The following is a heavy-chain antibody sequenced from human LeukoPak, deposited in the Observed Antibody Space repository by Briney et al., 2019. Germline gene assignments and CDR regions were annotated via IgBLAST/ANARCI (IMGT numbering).Heavy chain of an antibody. J-gene: IGHJ4*02. D-gene: IGHD3-9*01. Sequence: GRTLRLSCAASGFTFNTFNMNWVRQAPGKGLEWVSSITSGGDYIYYADSVKGRFTTSRDNAKNSLSLQLNSLRVEDTAVYYCARGHYDVLAASYKWTPDYWGQGTLVTVSS. CDR3: ARGHYDVLAASYKWTPDY. CDR1: GFTFNTFN. V-gene: IGHV3-21*01. CDR2: ITSGGDYI.